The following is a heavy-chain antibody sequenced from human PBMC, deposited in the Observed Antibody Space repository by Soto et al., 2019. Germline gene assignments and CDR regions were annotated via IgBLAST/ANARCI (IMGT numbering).Heavy chain of an antibody. Sequence: QVQLQESGPGLVKPSDTLSLTCTASGVSVSGGDHYWSYLRQPPGKGLEWVGYIYSSGSTSYNPSLKSRATISVDPATNQLSLRLASVTAADTALYYCARAGHYYASRGDWGYLGLWGRCTLVTVSP. D-gene: IGHD3-22*01. CDR2: IYSSGST. J-gene: IGHJ2*01. CDR1: GVSVSGGDHY. CDR3: ARAGHYYASRGDWGYLGL. V-gene: IGHV4-61*08.